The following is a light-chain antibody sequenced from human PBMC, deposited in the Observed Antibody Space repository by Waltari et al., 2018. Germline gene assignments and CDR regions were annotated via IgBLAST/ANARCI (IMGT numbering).Light chain of an antibody. CDR3: QSADSSDTSPHVI. CDR1: ALAKQY. Sequence: SYKLTQPPSVSVSPGQTARITCSGDALAKQYVYWYQQKPGQAPVLVFYKDTERPAGTPERFSGSSSGTTVTLTISGVQAEDEGHYYCQSADSSDTSPHVIFGGGTKLTVL. J-gene: IGLJ2*01. CDR2: KDT. V-gene: IGLV3-25*03.